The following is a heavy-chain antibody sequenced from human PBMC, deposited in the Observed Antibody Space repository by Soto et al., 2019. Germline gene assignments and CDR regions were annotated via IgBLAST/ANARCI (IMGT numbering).Heavy chain of an antibody. Sequence: ASVKVSCKASGYTFSSIGISWVRQAPGQGLEWMGWISPYKGNTHYAQGLQGRVTMTTDTSTSTAYMELRSLRSDDTAVYYCARDLDASRSYYTDYWGQGTLVTVSS. D-gene: IGHD3-10*01. CDR1: GYTFSSIG. V-gene: IGHV1-18*01. J-gene: IGHJ4*02. CDR3: ARDLDASRSYYTDY. CDR2: ISPYKGNT.